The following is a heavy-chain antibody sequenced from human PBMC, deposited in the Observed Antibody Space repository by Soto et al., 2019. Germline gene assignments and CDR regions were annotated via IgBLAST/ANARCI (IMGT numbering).Heavy chain of an antibody. V-gene: IGHV4-59*08. D-gene: IGHD2-15*01. Sequence: QVQLQESGPGLVKPSETLSLTCTVSGGSISSSYLSWIRQPPGKGLEWIGYINYIGSTNYNSYLKSQVTKSLDTSKNPFALELRSVTAADTAVYYCARHGVRCSGSSCYSDFYFDYWGQGTLVTVSS. J-gene: IGHJ4*02. CDR3: ARHGVRCSGSSCYSDFYFDY. CDR1: GGSISSSY. CDR2: INYIGST.